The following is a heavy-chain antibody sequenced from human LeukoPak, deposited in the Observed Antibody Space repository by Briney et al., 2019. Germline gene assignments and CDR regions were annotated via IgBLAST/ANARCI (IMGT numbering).Heavy chain of an antibody. Sequence: SETLSLTCTVSGGSISSYYWSWIRQPPGQGLEWIGYIYYSGSTNYNPSLKSRVTISVDTSKNQFSLKLSSVTAADTAVYYCARALYCSSTSCYPRPTQTPYWYFDLWGRGTLVTVSS. D-gene: IGHD2-2*01. J-gene: IGHJ2*01. V-gene: IGHV4-59*01. CDR2: IYYSGST. CDR3: ARALYCSSTSCYPRPTQTPYWYFDL. CDR1: GGSISSYY.